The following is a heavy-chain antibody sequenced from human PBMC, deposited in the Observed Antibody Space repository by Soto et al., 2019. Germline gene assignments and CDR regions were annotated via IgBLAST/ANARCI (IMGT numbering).Heavy chain of an antibody. Sequence: QITLKESGPTLVKPTQTLTLTCTFSGFSLSTSGVGVGWIRQPPGKALEWLALIYWDDDKRYSPSLKSRLTTTEDTSKNQVVPTMTIMDPVDTAISYGAHRQRTVYFDYRCQGTLVTVSS. CDR3: AHRQRTVYFDY. CDR2: IYWDDDK. CDR1: GFSLSTSGVG. D-gene: IGHD4-17*01. V-gene: IGHV2-5*02. J-gene: IGHJ4*02.